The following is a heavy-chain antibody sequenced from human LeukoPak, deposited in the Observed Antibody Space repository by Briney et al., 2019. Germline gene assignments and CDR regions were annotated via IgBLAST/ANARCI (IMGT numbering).Heavy chain of an antibody. J-gene: IGHJ4*02. CDR2: TRNKTKSYST. Sequence: GGSLRVSCAVSGFTFSDHYMDWVRQAPGKGLEWVGRTRNKTKSYSTEYAASVKGRFTISRDDSKNSLYLQMDSLKTEDTAVYYCGRGLADWGQGTLVTVSS. CDR1: GFTFSDHY. CDR3: GRGLAD. V-gene: IGHV3-72*01.